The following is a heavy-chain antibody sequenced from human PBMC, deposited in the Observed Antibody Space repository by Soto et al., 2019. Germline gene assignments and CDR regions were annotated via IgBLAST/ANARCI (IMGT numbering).Heavy chain of an antibody. CDR1: GFTFSSYG. Sequence: QVQLVESGGGVVQPGRSLRLSCAASGFTFSSYGMHWVRQAPGKGLEWVAVIWYDGSNKYYADSVKGRFTISRDNSKNTLYLQMNSLRAEDTAVYYFAREWGYYDSPKRGMDVWGQGTTVTVSS. D-gene: IGHD3-22*01. CDR3: AREWGYYDSPKRGMDV. V-gene: IGHV3-33*01. J-gene: IGHJ6*02. CDR2: IWYDGSNK.